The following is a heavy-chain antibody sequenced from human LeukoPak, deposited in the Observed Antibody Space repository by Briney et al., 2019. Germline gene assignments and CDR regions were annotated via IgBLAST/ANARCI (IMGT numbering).Heavy chain of an antibody. D-gene: IGHD6-13*01. Sequence: GGSLRLSCAASKFTFSSYSMNWVRQAPGKGLEWVSSINSYSSYIYYADSVKGRFTISRDNSKNTLYLQMNSLRAEDTAVYYCARDPYLIADYYFDYWGQGTLVTVSS. J-gene: IGHJ4*02. CDR1: KFTFSSYS. CDR3: ARDPYLIADYYFDY. V-gene: IGHV3-21*01. CDR2: INSYSSYI.